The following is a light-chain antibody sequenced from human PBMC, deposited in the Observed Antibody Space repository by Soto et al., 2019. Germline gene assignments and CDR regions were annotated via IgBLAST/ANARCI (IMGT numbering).Light chain of an antibody. J-gene: IGKJ1*01. V-gene: IGKV4-1*01. CDR3: QQYYTTPRT. Sequence: DILMTQSPDSLAVSLGERATINCKSSQNVLYTSNNKNYLAWYQQKPGQPPKLLIYWASTRESGVPDRFSGSGPGTDFTPTISSLQAEDVAVYYCQQYYTTPRTFGQGTKVEIK. CDR1: QNVLYTSNNKNY. CDR2: WAS.